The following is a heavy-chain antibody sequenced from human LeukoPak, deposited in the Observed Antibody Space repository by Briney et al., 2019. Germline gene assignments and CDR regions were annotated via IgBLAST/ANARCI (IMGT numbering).Heavy chain of an antibody. Sequence: ASVKVSCKASGYTFTSYGISWVRQAPGQGLEWMGWISAYNGNTNYAQKLQGRVTMTTDTSTSTAYMELRSLRSDDTAVYYCARGYSSSWYKGLFDYWGQGTLVTVSS. V-gene: IGHV1-18*01. J-gene: IGHJ4*02. CDR1: GYTFTSYG. CDR2: ISAYNGNT. CDR3: ARGYSSSWYKGLFDY. D-gene: IGHD6-13*01.